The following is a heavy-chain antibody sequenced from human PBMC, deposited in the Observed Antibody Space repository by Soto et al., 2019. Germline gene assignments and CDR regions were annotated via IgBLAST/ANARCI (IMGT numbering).Heavy chain of an antibody. CDR3: ATSSSWGYYYYYGMDV. D-gene: IGHD6-13*01. V-gene: IGHV4-34*01. CDR1: GESFSGYI. Sequence: SETLSLTCAVSGESFSGYIWTWIRQTPGKGLQWIGQINHSGSASYNPSLKSRVTISVDRSKSQFSLKLSSVTAADTAVYYCATSSSWGYYYYYGMDVWGQGTTVTVSS. CDR2: INHSGSA. J-gene: IGHJ6*02.